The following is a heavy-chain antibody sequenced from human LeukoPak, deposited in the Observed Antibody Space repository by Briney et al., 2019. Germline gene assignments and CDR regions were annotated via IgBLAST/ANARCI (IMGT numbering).Heavy chain of an antibody. V-gene: IGHV4-39*01. D-gene: IGHD3-3*01. CDR1: GVSISSSSYY. CDR3: AGQYYDFWSGAGDA. CDR2: MYYSGST. Sequence: PSETLSLTCTVSGVSISSSSYYWAWIRQPPRKGLEWIGTMYYSGSTYYNPSLKSRVTISVDTSKSQFSLRLSSVTAADTAVYYCAGQYYDFWSGAGDAWGKGTTVTVSS. J-gene: IGHJ6*04.